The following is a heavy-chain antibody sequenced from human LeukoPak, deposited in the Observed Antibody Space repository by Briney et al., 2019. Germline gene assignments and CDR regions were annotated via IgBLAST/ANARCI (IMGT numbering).Heavy chain of an antibody. Sequence: PSETLSLTCAVSGGSISSGGYSWSWIRQPPGKGLEWIGCIYHSGSTYYNPSLKSRVTISVDRSKNQFSLKLSSVTAADTAVYCCARGEGSYGGYFDYWGQGTLVTVSS. CDR2: IYHSGST. D-gene: IGHD4-17*01. V-gene: IGHV4-30-2*01. CDR1: GGSISSGGYS. CDR3: ARGEGSYGGYFDY. J-gene: IGHJ4*02.